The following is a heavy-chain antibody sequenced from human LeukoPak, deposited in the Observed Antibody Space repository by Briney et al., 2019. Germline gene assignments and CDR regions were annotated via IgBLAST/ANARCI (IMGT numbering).Heavy chain of an antibody. J-gene: IGHJ3*02. V-gene: IGHV4-34*01. Sequence: SETLSLTCAVYGGSFSGYYWSWIRQPPGKGLEWIGEINHSGSTNYNPSLKSRVTISVDTSKNQFSLKLSSVTAADTAVYYCARSGMDCSSTSCYLDAFDIWGQGTMVTVSS. D-gene: IGHD2-2*01. CDR3: ARSGMDCSSTSCYLDAFDI. CDR1: GGSFSGYY. CDR2: INHSGST.